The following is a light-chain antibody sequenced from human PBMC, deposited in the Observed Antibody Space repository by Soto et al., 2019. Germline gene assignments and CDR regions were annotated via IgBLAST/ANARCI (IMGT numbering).Light chain of an antibody. Sequence: EIVMTQSPATLSVSPGGRATLSCRASQSISDTLAWYQQKPGQAPRLLIYSASRRATGFPGRFSGSGSGTDFTLTISRLEPEDSAVYFCQQYDTSPTFGQGTKVDIK. CDR1: QSISDT. CDR2: SAS. J-gene: IGKJ1*01. V-gene: IGKV3-15*01. CDR3: QQYDTSPT.